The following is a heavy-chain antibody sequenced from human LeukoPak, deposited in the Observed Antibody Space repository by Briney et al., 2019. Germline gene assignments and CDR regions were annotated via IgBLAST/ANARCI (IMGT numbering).Heavy chain of an antibody. CDR1: GDSVSSNSAA. Sequence: SQTLSLTCAISGDSVSSNSAAWNWIRQSPSRGLEWLGRTYYRSKWYNDYAVSVKSRITINPDASKNQFSLQLNSVTAADTAVYYCARQYYYGSGSYYNDNWFDPWGQGTLVTVSS. V-gene: IGHV6-1*01. J-gene: IGHJ5*02. D-gene: IGHD3-10*01. CDR2: TYYRSKWYN. CDR3: ARQYYYGSGSYYNDNWFDP.